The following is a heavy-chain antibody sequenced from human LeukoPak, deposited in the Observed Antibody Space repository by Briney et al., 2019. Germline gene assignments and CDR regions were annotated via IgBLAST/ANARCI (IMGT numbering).Heavy chain of an antibody. D-gene: IGHD3-9*01. CDR2: IYYSGST. J-gene: IGHJ5*02. V-gene: IGHV4-59*01. CDR1: GGSISSYY. Sequence: SETLSLTCTVSGGSISSYYWSWIRQPPGKGLEWIGYIYYSGSTNYNPSLKSRVTISVDTSKNQFSLKLSSVTAADTAVYYCARDNSGGYDILTGYYLTSWFDPWGQGTLVTVSS. CDR3: ARDNSGGYDILTGYYLTSWFDP.